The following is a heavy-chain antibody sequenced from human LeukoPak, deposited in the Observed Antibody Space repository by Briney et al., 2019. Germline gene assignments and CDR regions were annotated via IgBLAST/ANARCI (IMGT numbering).Heavy chain of an antibody. Sequence: GGPLSLSWAPSGFPSVIYARHWAPRAPDRGLEWVANIKQDGSEIHYVDSVKGRFTISRDNAKNSLYLQMNSLRAEDTAVYYCARYTGRFDYWGQGTLVTVSS. V-gene: IGHV3-7*01. J-gene: IGHJ4*02. CDR2: IKQDGSEI. CDR3: ARYTGRFDY. CDR1: GFPSVIYA. D-gene: IGHD2-2*02.